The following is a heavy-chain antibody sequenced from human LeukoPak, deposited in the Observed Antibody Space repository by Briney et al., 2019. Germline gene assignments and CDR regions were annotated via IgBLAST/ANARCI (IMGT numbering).Heavy chain of an antibody. J-gene: IGHJ4*02. CDR3: ASVSRFVPFDY. D-gene: IGHD2-8*01. V-gene: IGHV4-59*01. CDR2: IYYSGST. Sequence: PSETLSLTCTVSGGSISSYYWSWIRQPPGKGLELIGYIYYSGSTNYNPSLKSRVTISVDTSKNQFSLKLSSVTAADTGVYCCASVSRFVPFDYWGQGTLGTVSS. CDR1: GGSISSYY.